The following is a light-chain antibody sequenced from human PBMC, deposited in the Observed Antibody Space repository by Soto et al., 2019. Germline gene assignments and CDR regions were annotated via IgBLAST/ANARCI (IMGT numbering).Light chain of an antibody. CDR3: QSYDSSLNSRV. J-gene: IGLJ2*01. V-gene: IGLV1-40*01. CDR1: SSNVGAGYD. CDR2: ANN. Sequence: QSVLTQPPSVSGAPGQRVTMSCTGSSSNVGAGYDVHWYQHLPGTAPKLLIYANNNRPSGVPDRFSGSKSGTSASLAISGLQAEDEADYYCQSYDSSLNSRVFGGGTKVT.